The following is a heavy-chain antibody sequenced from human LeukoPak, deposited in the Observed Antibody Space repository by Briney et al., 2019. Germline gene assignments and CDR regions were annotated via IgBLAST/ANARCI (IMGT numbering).Heavy chain of an antibody. J-gene: IGHJ5*02. CDR1: GFTFDDYA. D-gene: IGHD5-18*01. CDR3: AKGQLWLAWFDP. Sequence: GGSLRLSCAASGFTFDDYAMHWVRQAPGKGLEWVSGISWNSGSIGYADSVKGRFTISRDNAKNSLYLQMNSLGAEDTALYYCAKGQLWLAWFDPWGQGTLVTVSS. V-gene: IGHV3-9*01. CDR2: ISWNSGSI.